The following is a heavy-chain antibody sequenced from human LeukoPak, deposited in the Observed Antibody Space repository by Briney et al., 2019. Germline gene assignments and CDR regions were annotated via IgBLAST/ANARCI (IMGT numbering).Heavy chain of an antibody. CDR2: INHSGST. CDR1: GGSFSGYY. D-gene: IGHD2-2*01. Sequence: SETLSLTCAVYGGSFSGYYWSWIRQPPGKGLEWIGEINHSGSTNYNPSFKSRVTISVDTSKNQFSLKLSSVTAADTAVYYCARGYFVVVPAAIRYYYYYMDVWGKGTTVTVSS. V-gene: IGHV4-34*01. CDR3: ARGYFVVVPAAIRYYYYYMDV. J-gene: IGHJ6*03.